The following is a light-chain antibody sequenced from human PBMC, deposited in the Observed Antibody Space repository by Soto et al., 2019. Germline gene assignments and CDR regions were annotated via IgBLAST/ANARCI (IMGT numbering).Light chain of an antibody. Sequence: QSVLTQPASVSGSPGQSITISCTGTSSDVGHNYVSWYQQHAGKVPKLILYEVSNRPSGVSTRFSGSKSGNTASLTISGLQAEDEADYYCSSYTSSSTPSVVFGGGTKLTVL. CDR3: SSYTSSSTPSVV. CDR2: EVS. CDR1: SSDVGHNY. J-gene: IGLJ2*01. V-gene: IGLV2-14*01.